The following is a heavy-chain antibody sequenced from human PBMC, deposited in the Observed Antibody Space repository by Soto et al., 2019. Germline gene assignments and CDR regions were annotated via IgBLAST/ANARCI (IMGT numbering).Heavy chain of an antibody. D-gene: IGHD2-15*01. Sequence: EVQLVDSGGGLVKPGGSLRLSCAASGFSVTNAWMNWVRQAPGNGLAWVGRVYTSAEGGATNYAAPVKGRFTISRDDSKNTVYLQMNSLMTEDTAVYYCTTGSVEGFWGQGTTVTVSS. CDR3: TTGSVEGF. J-gene: IGHJ6*02. V-gene: IGHV3-15*07. CDR2: VYTSAEGGAT. CDR1: GFSVTNAW.